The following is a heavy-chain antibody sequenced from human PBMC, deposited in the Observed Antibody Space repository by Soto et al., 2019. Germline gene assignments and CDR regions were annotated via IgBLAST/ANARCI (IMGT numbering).Heavy chain of an antibody. CDR3: ARLNYDYV. D-gene: IGHD3-3*01. J-gene: IGHJ6*02. V-gene: IGHV3-48*02. CDR2: VSLDSDTI. CDR1: GYDFRTYS. Sequence: GGSLRLSCRASGYDFRTYSMNWVRQAPGQGLEWIAYVSLDSDTIQYADSVKGRFTISRDDAENSLYLQMDSLRDEDTATYYCARLNYDYVWGQGTTVTVSS.